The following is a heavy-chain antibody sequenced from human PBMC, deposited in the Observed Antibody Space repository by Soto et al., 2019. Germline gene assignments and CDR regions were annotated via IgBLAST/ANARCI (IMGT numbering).Heavy chain of an antibody. V-gene: IGHV3-23*01. CDR3: AKVSSSGGFHVI. D-gene: IGHD5-12*01. J-gene: IGHJ4*02. CDR2: IPGCGAGI. Sequence: EVQLLESGGGLVQPGGSLRLSCAASGFTFSIYGMAWVRQGPGKVLDWVASIPGCGAGIQYSEVVKGRFTISRDNSKNTLFLELSSMRVEDTGTDYCAKVSSSGGFHVIGGQGTLVTVSS. CDR1: GFTFSIYG.